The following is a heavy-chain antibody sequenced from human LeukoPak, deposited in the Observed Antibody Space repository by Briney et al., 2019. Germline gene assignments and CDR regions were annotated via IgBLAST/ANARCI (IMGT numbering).Heavy chain of an antibody. CDR2: IYYSGST. J-gene: IGHJ4*02. V-gene: IGHV4-59*01. CDR3: ARADWYNNGWPEAPFDY. CDR1: NGSIRSYY. Sequence: PSETLSLTCTVSNGSIRSYYWSWIRQPPGKGLEWIGYIYYSGSTNYNPSLKSRVTISVDTSKNQFSLKLSSVTAADTAVYYCARADWYNNGWPEAPFDYWGQGTLVTVSS. D-gene: IGHD6-19*01.